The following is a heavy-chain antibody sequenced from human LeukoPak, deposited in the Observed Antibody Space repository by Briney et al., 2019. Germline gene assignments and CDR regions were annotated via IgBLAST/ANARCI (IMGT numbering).Heavy chain of an antibody. D-gene: IGHD3-16*02. CDR2: IIPIFGTA. V-gene: IGHV1-69*13. CDR1: GYTFTSYY. Sequence: SVKVSCKASGYTFTSYYMHWVRQAPGQGLEWMGGIIPIFGTANYAQKFQGRVTITADESTSTAYMELSSLRSEDTAVYYCARVGFRGSYRYTGIMYFDYWGQGTLVTVSS. J-gene: IGHJ4*02. CDR3: ARVGFRGSYRYTGIMYFDY.